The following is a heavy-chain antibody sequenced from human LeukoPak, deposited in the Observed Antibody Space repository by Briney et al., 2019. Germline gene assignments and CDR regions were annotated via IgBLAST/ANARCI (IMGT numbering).Heavy chain of an antibody. J-gene: IGHJ5*02. D-gene: IGHD6-13*01. Sequence: PGGSLRLSCAASGFTFSSYWMSWVRQAPGKGLEWVANIKQDGSEKYYVDSVKGRFTISRDNAKNSLYLQMNSLRAEDTAVYYCARTRVAAAGTDGFDPWGQGTLVTVSS. CDR3: ARTRVAAAGTDGFDP. CDR1: GFTFSSYW. V-gene: IGHV3-7*01. CDR2: IKQDGSEK.